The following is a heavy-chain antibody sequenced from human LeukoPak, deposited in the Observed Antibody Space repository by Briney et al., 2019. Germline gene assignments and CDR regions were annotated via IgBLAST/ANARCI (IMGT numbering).Heavy chain of an antibody. V-gene: IGHV4-4*02. CDR2: MYLSGTT. J-gene: IGHJ4*02. CDR1: GDSINSLDL. D-gene: IGHD3-22*01. CDR3: AGLVGRYSSGLYYYYFDY. Sequence: SGTLSLTCTVSGDSINSLDLWSWVRQPPGKGLEWIGEMYLSGTTRSNPSVKSRVTISIDKSKNQFFLNLSSVTAADTAVYYCAGLVGRYSSGLYYYYFDYWGQGTLVTVSS.